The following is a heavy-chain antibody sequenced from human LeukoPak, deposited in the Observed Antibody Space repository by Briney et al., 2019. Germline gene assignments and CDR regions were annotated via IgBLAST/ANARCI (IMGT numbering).Heavy chain of an antibody. CDR2: INHSGST. CDR1: GGSFSGYY. Sequence: SETLSLTCAVYGGSFSGYYRSWIRQPPGKGLEWIGEINHSGSTNYNPSLKSRVTISVDMSKNQFSLNLNSVTAADTAVYYCARGREIVDFWGQGTLVTVSS. J-gene: IGHJ4*02. D-gene: IGHD5-24*01. V-gene: IGHV4-34*01. CDR3: ARGREIVDF.